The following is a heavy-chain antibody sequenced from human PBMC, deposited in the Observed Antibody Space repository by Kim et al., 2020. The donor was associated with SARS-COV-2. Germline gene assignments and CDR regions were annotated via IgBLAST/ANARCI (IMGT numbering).Heavy chain of an antibody. J-gene: IGHJ3*02. Sequence: FQGRVTMTRNTSISTAYMELSSLRSEDTAVYYCARVAYSSGWYTLGAFDIWGQGTMVTVSS. D-gene: IGHD6-19*01. V-gene: IGHV1-8*01. CDR3: ARVAYSSGWYTLGAFDI.